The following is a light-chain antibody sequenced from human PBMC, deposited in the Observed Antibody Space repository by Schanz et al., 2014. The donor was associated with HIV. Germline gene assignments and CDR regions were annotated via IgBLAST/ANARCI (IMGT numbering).Light chain of an antibody. CDR1: SSDIGNYNL. CDR2: EVR. J-gene: IGLJ2*01. Sequence: QSALTQPASVSGSPGQSITISCTGTSSDIGNYNLVSWFQHHPGEAPKIMIFEVRKRPSGVSGRFSGSKSGNTASLTVSGLQAEDEADYYCSSYAGSNNPVVFGGGTKLTVL. V-gene: IGLV2-14*02. CDR3: SSYAGSNNPVV.